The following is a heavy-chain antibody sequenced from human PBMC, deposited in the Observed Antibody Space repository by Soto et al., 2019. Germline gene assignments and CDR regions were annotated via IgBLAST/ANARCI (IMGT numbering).Heavy chain of an antibody. CDR2: ISYDGSNK. J-gene: IGHJ5*02. Sequence: ESGGGVVQPGRSPRLSCAASGFTFSSYGMHWVRQAPGKGLEWVAVISYDGSNKYYADSVKGRFTISRDNSKNTLYLQMNSLRAEDTAVYYCAKGLHYGDSGWFDPWGQGTLVTVSS. D-gene: IGHD4-17*01. CDR3: AKGLHYGDSGWFDP. CDR1: GFTFSSYG. V-gene: IGHV3-30*18.